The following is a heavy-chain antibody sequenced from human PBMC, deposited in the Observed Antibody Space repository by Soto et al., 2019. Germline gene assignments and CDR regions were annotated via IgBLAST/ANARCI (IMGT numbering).Heavy chain of an antibody. V-gene: IGHV3-74*01. D-gene: IGHD5-18*01. Sequence: PGGSLRLSCAASGFTFSSYWMHWVRQTPGKGLVWVSRVNSDGSSTRYADSVKGRFTISRDNAKNTVYLQMNSLRAEDTAVYYCARVGVDTTVVDRGYFYYGMDVWGQGTTVTVSS. J-gene: IGHJ6*02. CDR2: VNSDGSST. CDR3: ARVGVDTTVVDRGYFYYGMDV. CDR1: GFTFSSYW.